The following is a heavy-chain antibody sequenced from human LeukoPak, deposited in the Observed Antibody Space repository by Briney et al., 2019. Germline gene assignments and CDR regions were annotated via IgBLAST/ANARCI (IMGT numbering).Heavy chain of an antibody. V-gene: IGHV3-9*01. CDR2: ISWNSGSI. D-gene: IGHD6-13*01. CDR3: AKGRQQYYFDY. J-gene: IGHJ4*02. Sequence: GRSLRLSCAASGFTFDDYAMHWVRQAPGKGLEWVSGISWNSGSIGYADSVKGRFTISRDNAKNSLYLQMNSLRAEDTALYYCAKGRQQYYFDYWGQGTLVTVS. CDR1: GFTFDDYA.